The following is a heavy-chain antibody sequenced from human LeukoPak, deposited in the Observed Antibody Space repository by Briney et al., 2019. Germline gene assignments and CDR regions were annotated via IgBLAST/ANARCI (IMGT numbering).Heavy chain of an antibody. V-gene: IGHV1-46*01. Sequence: ASVKLSCKASGYTITNYYMHWVRQAPGQGLEWMGIINPSGGSARYAQKFQGRVTMTRDTSTSTLYMEVSSLRSEDTAVYYCARGRDYGSGSYSPENDYWGQGTLVTVSS. CDR1: GYTITNYY. CDR2: INPSGGSA. CDR3: ARGRDYGSGSYSPENDY. J-gene: IGHJ4*02. D-gene: IGHD3-10*01.